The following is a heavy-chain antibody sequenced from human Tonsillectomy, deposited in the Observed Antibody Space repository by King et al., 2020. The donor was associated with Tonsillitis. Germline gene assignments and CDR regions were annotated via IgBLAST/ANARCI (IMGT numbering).Heavy chain of an antibody. D-gene: IGHD5-12*01. CDR3: AKHKVARMPRDAFDF. V-gene: IGHV3-23*04. CDR2: ISASGGST. J-gene: IGHJ3*01. CDR1: GFTFSSYA. Sequence: VQLVESGGGLVQPGGSLRLSCAASGFTFSSYAMSWVRQAPGKGLEWVSGISASGGSTYSADSVKGRFTISRDNSKNTLYLQMNSLRAEDTAVYYCAKHKVARMPRDAFDFWGQGTMLTVSS.